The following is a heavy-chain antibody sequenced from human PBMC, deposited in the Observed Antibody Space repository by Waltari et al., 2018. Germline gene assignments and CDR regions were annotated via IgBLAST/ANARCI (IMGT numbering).Heavy chain of an antibody. V-gene: IGHV1-69*12. J-gene: IGHJ5*02. CDR1: GGTFRSSA. Sequence: QVQLVQSGAEVKKPGSSVKVSCKASGGTFRSSALSWVRQAPGQGLEWMGGIIPIFGTANYAQKFQGRVTITADESTSTAYMELSSLRSEDTAVYYCATVPAYLGNWFDPWGQGTLVTVSS. CDR2: IIPIFGTA. CDR3: ATVPAYLGNWFDP. D-gene: IGHD2-2*01.